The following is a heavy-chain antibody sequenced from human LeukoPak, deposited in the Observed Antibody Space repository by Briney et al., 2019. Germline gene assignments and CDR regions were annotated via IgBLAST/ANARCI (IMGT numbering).Heavy chain of an antibody. CDR1: GFTFSSYG. CDR3: AKGYSGYVDY. V-gene: IGHV3-30*18. CDR2: ISYDGSNK. D-gene: IGHD1-26*01. J-gene: IGHJ4*02. Sequence: GGSLRPSCAASGFTFSSYGMHWVRQAPGKGLEWVAVISYDGSNKYYADSVKGRFTISRDNSKNTLYLQMNSLRAEDTAVYYCAKGYSGYVDYWGQGTLVTVSS.